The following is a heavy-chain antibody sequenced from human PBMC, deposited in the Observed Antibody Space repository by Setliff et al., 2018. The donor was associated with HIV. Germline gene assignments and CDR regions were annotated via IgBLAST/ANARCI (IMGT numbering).Heavy chain of an antibody. Sequence: EASVKVSCKASGYSFTTYYIHWMRQAPGQGLEWLAVINPGGGSTNYAQKFQGRVTVTRDTSTSTVYMELNSLRPEDTAVYYCARGLRGVIKGRYYYMDVWGKGTTVTVSS. D-gene: IGHD3-10*01. V-gene: IGHV1-46*01. J-gene: IGHJ6*03. CDR3: ARGLRGVIKGRYYYMDV. CDR1: GYSFTTYY. CDR2: INPGGGST.